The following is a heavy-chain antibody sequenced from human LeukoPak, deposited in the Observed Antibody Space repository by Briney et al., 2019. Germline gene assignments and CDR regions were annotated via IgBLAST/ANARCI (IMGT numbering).Heavy chain of an antibody. Sequence: GGSLRPSCSASGFTFSSYAMHWVRQAPGKGLEYVSAISSNGVSTYYADSVKGRFTISRDNSKNTLYLQMSSLRAEDTAVYYCVKIAANYFDYWGQGTLVTVSS. D-gene: IGHD6-13*01. CDR2: ISSNGVST. CDR3: VKIAANYFDY. CDR1: GFTFSSYA. J-gene: IGHJ4*02. V-gene: IGHV3-64D*09.